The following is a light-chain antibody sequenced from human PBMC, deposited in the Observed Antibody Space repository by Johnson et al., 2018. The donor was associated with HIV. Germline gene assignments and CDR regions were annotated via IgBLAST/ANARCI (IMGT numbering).Light chain of an antibody. CDR3: GAWDSGLSAGGV. J-gene: IGLJ1*01. V-gene: IGLV1-51*01. CDR2: DNK. Sequence: QSVLTQPPSVSAAPGQKVTISCSGSSSDMGNYEVSWYQQLPGTAPKLLIYDNKKRPSGSPDRFSGSKSGTSATLGITGLQTGDEADYYCGAWDSGLSAGGVFGPGTKVSVL. CDR1: SSDMGNYE.